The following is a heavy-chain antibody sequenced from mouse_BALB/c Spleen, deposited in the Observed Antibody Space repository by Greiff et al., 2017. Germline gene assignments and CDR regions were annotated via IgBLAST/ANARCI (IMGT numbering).Heavy chain of an antibody. D-gene: IGHD2-1*01. Sequence: QVQLKESGPGLVAPSQSLSITCTVSGFSLTGYGVNWVRQPPGKGLEWLGMIWGDGSTDYNSALKSRLSISKDNSKSQVFLKMNSLQTDDTAMYYCARNSIIPPYGNFDYWGQGTTLTVSS. CDR1: GFSLTGYG. J-gene: IGHJ2*01. CDR2: IWGDGST. V-gene: IGHV2-6-7*01. CDR3: ARNSIIPPYGNFDY.